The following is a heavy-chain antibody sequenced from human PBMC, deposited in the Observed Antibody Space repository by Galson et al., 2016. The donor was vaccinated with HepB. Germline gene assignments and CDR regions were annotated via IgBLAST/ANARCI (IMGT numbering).Heavy chain of an antibody. CDR3: EGYSDPFDI. CDR2: ISGSGGST. D-gene: IGHD3-22*01. CDR1: GFTFGSYA. Sequence: SLRLPCAASGFTFGSYAMSWVRQAPGKGLEWVSGISGSGGSTYYADSVKGRFTISRDTSKNTLYLQMNNLRAEDTAIYYCEGYSDPFDIWGQGTMVTVSS. V-gene: IGHV3-23*01. J-gene: IGHJ3*02.